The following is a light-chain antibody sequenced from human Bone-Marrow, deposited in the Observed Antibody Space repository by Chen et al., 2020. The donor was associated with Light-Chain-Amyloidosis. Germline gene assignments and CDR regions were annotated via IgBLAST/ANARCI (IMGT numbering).Light chain of an antibody. J-gene: IGKJ4*01. Sequence: DVVRTQSPLSLPVTLGQPASISCRASQSLVYRDGNTDWNWFPQRPGQSPRRLIYKVSSRDSGVPDRFSGSGSDTDFTLKISRVEAEDVGVSYCMQGTRWPRELTFGGGTKVEIK. CDR2: KVS. CDR3: MQGTRWPRELT. CDR1: QSLVYRDGNTD. V-gene: IGKV2-30*01.